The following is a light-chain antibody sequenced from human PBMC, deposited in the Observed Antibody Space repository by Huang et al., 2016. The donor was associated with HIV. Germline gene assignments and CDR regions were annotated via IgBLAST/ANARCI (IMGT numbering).Light chain of an antibody. V-gene: IGKV3-15*01. J-gene: IGKJ1*01. CDR2: GAS. Sequence: EIVMTQSPATLSVSPGERATLSCWASRSFSNNLAWYPQKPGQAPRLLIYGASTRATGIPARFSGSGSGTEFTLTISSLQSEDFAVYYCQQYNNWPGTFGQGTKVEIK. CDR3: QQYNNWPGT. CDR1: RSFSNN.